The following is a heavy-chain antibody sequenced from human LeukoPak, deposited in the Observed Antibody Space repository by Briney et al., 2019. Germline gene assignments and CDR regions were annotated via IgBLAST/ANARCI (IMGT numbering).Heavy chain of an antibody. D-gene: IGHD3-9*01. Sequence: SETLSLTCTVSGGSISSGSYYWSWIRQPPGKGLEWIGSIYHSGSTYYNPSLKSRVTISVDTSKNQFSLKLSSVTAADTAVYYCARDGVLRYFDWLLFFDYWGQGTLVTVSS. CDR2: IYHSGST. CDR1: GGSISSGSYY. CDR3: ARDGVLRYFDWLLFFDY. V-gene: IGHV4-39*07. J-gene: IGHJ4*02.